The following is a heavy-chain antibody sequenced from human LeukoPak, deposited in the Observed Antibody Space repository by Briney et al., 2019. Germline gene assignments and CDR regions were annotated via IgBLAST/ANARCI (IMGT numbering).Heavy chain of an antibody. Sequence: SVKVSCKASGGTFSSYTISWVRQAPGQGLEWMGRIIPILGIANYAQKFQGRVTITADKSTSTAYMELSSLRSEDTAVYYCAREYNWNDPYYYYYMDVWGKGTTVTVSS. CDR1: GGTFSSYT. V-gene: IGHV1-69*04. D-gene: IGHD1-20*01. CDR2: IIPILGIA. J-gene: IGHJ6*03. CDR3: AREYNWNDPYYYYYMDV.